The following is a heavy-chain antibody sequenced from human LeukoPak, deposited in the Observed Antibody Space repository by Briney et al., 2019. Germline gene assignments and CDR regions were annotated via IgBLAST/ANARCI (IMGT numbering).Heavy chain of an antibody. V-gene: IGHV4-39*07. CDR3: ARGILRQLVPLFDY. D-gene: IGHD6-6*01. CDR2: IYYSGST. Sequence: SETLSLTCTVSGGSISSSSYYWGWIRQPPGKGLEWIGSIYYSGSTYYNPSLKSRVTISVDTSKNQFSLKLSSVTAADTAVYYCARGILRQLVPLFDYWDQGTLVTVSS. J-gene: IGHJ4*02. CDR1: GGSISSSSYY.